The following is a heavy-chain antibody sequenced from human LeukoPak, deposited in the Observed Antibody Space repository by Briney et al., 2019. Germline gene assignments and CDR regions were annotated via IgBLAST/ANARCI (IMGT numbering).Heavy chain of an antibody. CDR2: NSSDGSDI. J-gene: IGHJ4*02. V-gene: IGHV3-11*01. Sequence: GGSLRLSCAASGFTFSDYYMSWIRQAPGKGLEWVSLNSSDGSDIYYGDSVKGRFTISRDNAKNSLYLQMHSLRAEDTAVYHCVKTTGSIGEYWGQGTLVTVSS. CDR3: VKTTGSIGEY. CDR1: GFTFSDYY. D-gene: IGHD4-11*01.